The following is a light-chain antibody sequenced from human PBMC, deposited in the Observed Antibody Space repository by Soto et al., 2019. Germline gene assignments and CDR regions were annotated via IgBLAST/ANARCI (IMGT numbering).Light chain of an antibody. CDR2: KAS. J-gene: IGKJ1*01. Sequence: DIQMTQSPSTLSASVGDSVTITCRASESISSWLAWFQQKPGKAPKLLIQKASILESGAPSRFSGSESGTDFTLTISSLQPDDFATYFCQQYSAKWSFGQGTKVEIK. CDR1: ESISSW. CDR3: QQYSAKWS. V-gene: IGKV1-5*03.